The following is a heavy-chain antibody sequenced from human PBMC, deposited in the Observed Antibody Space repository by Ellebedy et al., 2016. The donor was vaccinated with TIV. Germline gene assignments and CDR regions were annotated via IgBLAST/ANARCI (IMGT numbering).Heavy chain of an antibody. Sequence: GESLKISCGASGFIFKNFLMYWVRQAPGKGPEWVSRISGDGRNTNYADSVKGRFSISRDNANNMVYLQMNSLRVEDTAFYYCARAGHTYSDFWTGNHLFDYWGQGALVIVSS. CDR3: ARAGHTYSDFWTGNHLFDY. CDR2: ISGDGRNT. V-gene: IGHV3-74*01. CDR1: GFIFKNFL. J-gene: IGHJ4*02. D-gene: IGHD3-3*01.